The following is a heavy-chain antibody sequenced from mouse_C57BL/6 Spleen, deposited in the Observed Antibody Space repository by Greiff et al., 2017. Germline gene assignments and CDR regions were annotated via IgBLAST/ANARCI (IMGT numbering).Heavy chain of an antibody. D-gene: IGHD2-4*01. CDR2: IHPNSGST. CDR1: GYTFTSYW. Sequence: VQLQQPGAELVKPGASVKLSCKASGYTFTSYWMHWVKQRPGQGLEWIGMIHPNSGSTNYNEKFKSKATLTVDKSSSTAYMQLSSLTSEDSAVYYCARYDYEGAMDYWGQGTSVTVSS. J-gene: IGHJ4*01. CDR3: ARYDYEGAMDY. V-gene: IGHV1-64*01.